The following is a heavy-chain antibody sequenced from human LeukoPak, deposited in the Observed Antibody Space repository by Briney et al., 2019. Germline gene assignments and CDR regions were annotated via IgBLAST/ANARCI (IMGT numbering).Heavy chain of an antibody. Sequence: GGSLRLSCAASGFTFSDYYMSWIRQAPGKGLEWVSYISSSSSYTNYADSVKGRFTNSRANAQNSLYLQMNSLRAEDTAVYYCASLTRPYNWFDPWGQGTLVTVSS. CDR2: ISSSSSYT. CDR1: GFTFSDYY. J-gene: IGHJ5*02. V-gene: IGHV3-11*03. CDR3: ASLTRPYNWFDP.